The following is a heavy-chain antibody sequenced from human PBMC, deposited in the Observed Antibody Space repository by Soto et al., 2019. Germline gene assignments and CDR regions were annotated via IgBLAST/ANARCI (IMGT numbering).Heavy chain of an antibody. Sequence: GGSLRLSCAASGFTFSSYWMHWVRQAPGKGLEWVSRIEGDGSSTTSADSVKGRFTVSRDDARNTLYLQMSSLRADDTAIYYCAREGLDTAGFFDVWGPGTMVTVSS. CDR1: GFTFSSYW. CDR2: IEGDGSST. J-gene: IGHJ3*01. V-gene: IGHV3-74*01. CDR3: AREGLDTAGFFDV. D-gene: IGHD6-13*01.